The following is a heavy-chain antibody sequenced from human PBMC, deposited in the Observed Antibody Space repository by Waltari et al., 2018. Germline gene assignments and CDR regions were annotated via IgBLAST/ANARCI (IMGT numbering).Heavy chain of an antibody. CDR1: GGSFSGYY. D-gene: IGHD3-3*01. V-gene: IGHV4-34*01. CDR3: ARRSMYYDFWSGYGP. Sequence: QVQLQQWGTGLLKPSETLSLTCAVYGGSFSGYYWSWIRQPPGKGLEWIGEINHSGSTNYNPSLKSRVTISVDTSKNQFSLKLSSVTAADTAVYYCARRSMYYDFWSGYGPWGQGTLVTVSS. J-gene: IGHJ5*02. CDR2: INHSGST.